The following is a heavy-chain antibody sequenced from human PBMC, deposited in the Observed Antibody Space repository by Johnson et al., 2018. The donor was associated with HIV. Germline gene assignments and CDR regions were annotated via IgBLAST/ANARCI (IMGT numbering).Heavy chain of an antibody. CDR2: IRYDGSNE. J-gene: IGHJ3*02. CDR3: AKVTYYYGSGSYGLGAFDI. D-gene: IGHD3-10*01. Sequence: QVQLVESGGGVAQPGRSLRLSCAASGFTFSNYGMHWVRQAPGKGLEWVAFIRYDGSNEYYADSVKGRFTIYRDNSKNTLYLQLNSLRAEDTALYYCAKVTYYYGSGSYGLGAFDIWGQGTMVTVSS. V-gene: IGHV3-30*02. CDR1: GFTFSNYG.